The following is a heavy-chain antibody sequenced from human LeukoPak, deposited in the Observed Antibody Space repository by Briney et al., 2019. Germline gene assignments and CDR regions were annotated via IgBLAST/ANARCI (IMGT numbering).Heavy chain of an antibody. CDR1: GFTFSSYS. J-gene: IGHJ5*02. Sequence: PGGSLRLSCAASGFTFSSYSMNWVRQAPGKGLEWVSYISSSSSTIYYADSVKGRFTISRDNAKNSLYLQMNSLRAEDTAVYYCARVGVVVSAAKPNWFDPWGQGTLVTVSS. D-gene: IGHD2-2*01. CDR3: ARVGVVVSAAKPNWFDP. CDR2: ISSSSSTI. V-gene: IGHV3-48*04.